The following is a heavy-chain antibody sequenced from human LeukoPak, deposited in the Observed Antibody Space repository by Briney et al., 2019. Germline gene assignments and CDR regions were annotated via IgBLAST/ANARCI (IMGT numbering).Heavy chain of an antibody. CDR1: GFTFSSYW. D-gene: IGHD5-12*01. CDR3: ARGAYSGYPGFDS. J-gene: IGHJ4*02. Sequence: AGGSLRLSCAASGFTFSSYWMHWVRQAPGKGLVWVSRIKTDGSSTNYADSVKGRFTISRDNAKNTLYLQMNSLRAEDMAVYYCARGAYSGYPGFDSWGQGTLVTVSS. CDR2: IKTDGSST. V-gene: IGHV3-74*01.